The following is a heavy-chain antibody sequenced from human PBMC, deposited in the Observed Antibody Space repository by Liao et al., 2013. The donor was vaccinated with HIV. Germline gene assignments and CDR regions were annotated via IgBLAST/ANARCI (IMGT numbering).Heavy chain of an antibody. D-gene: IGHD3-10*01. CDR2: IYHSGSA. J-gene: IGHJ3*01. CDR3: ARGFPNTFDV. CDR1: GGSISSGGYS. Sequence: QLQLQESGSGLVKPSQTLSLTCAVSGGSISSGGYSWSWIRQPPGKGLEWIGHIYHSGSAYYNPSLKGRVTTSLDRSKNQLSLKLSSVTAADTAVYYCARGFPNTFDVWGRRTIVTVSS. V-gene: IGHV4-30-2*01.